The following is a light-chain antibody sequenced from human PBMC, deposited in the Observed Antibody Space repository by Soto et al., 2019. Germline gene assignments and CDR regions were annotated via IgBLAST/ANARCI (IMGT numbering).Light chain of an antibody. CDR1: QNIGNY. Sequence: DIQMTQSPSSLSASVGDRVALTCRASQNIGNYLSWYAQKPGKAPKLLIYGASSLQSGVPSRFSGSGSGTHFTLTHSSLQHEDFATYYCQQSDSLPFTFGQGTKLEMK. J-gene: IGKJ2*01. V-gene: IGKV1-39*01. CDR2: GAS. CDR3: QQSDSLPFT.